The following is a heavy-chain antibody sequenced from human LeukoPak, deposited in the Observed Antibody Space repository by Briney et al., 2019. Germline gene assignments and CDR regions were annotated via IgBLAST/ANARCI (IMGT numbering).Heavy chain of an antibody. D-gene: IGHD3-3*01. CDR2: IYHSGST. J-gene: IGHJ3*02. Sequence: PSETLSLTCTVSGGSISSSSYYWGWIRQPPGKGLEWIGSIYHSGSTYYNPSLKSRVTISVDTSKNQFSLKLSSVTAADTAVYYCARDRHSGDFWSGYFNDAFDIWGQGTMVTVSS. V-gene: IGHV4-39*07. CDR3: ARDRHSGDFWSGYFNDAFDI. CDR1: GGSISSSSYY.